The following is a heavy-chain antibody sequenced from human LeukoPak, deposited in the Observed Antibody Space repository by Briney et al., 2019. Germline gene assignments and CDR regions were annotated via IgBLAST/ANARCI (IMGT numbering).Heavy chain of an antibody. J-gene: IGHJ4*02. CDR2: ISHDGNTG. D-gene: IGHD3-16*01. V-gene: IGHV3-30-3*01. CDR1: KFMFSAYN. CDR3: ARDFNWAFDY. Sequence: GGSLRLSCAASKFMFSAYNMHWVRQVPGKGLEWLAIISHDGNTGHYADSVKGRFTISRDNSKDTVDLQMNSLRADDTAVYYCARDFNWAFDYWGQGTLVTVSS.